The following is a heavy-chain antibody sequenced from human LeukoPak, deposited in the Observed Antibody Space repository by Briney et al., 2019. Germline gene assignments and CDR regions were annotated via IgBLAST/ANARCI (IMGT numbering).Heavy chain of an antibody. D-gene: IGHD3-22*01. J-gene: IGHJ4*02. CDR1: GFTFSSYW. CDR2: IKQDGSEK. V-gene: IGHV3-7*01. CDR3: ARDHPYYYYSSGPSSFEY. Sequence: GGSLRLSCAASGFTFSSYWMSWVRQAPGKGLEWVANIKQDGSEKYYVDSVKGRFTISRDNSKNTLYLQMNSLRAEDTAVYYCARDHPYYYYSSGPSSFEYWGQGTLVNVPS.